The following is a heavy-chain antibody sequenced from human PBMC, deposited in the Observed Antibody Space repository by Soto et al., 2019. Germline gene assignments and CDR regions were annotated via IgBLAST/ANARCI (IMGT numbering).Heavy chain of an antibody. D-gene: IGHD6-19*01. Sequence: GGSLRLSCAASGFTFSSYAMHWVRQAPGKGLEWVAVISYDGSNKYYADSVKGRFTISRDNSKNTLYLQMNSLRAEDTAVYYCARGSPRLQWLAYYYYYGMDVWGQGTTVTVSS. CDR3: ARGSPRLQWLAYYYYYGMDV. CDR2: ISYDGSNK. CDR1: GFTFSSYA. V-gene: IGHV3-30-3*01. J-gene: IGHJ6*02.